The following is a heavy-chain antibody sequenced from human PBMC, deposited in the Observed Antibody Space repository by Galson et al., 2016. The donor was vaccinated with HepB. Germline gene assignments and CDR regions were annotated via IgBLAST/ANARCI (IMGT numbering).Heavy chain of an antibody. D-gene: IGHD1-26*01. J-gene: IGHJ5*02. CDR2: IFYSGTT. CDR3: AREVVWSDFNWFDP. CDR1: GGSISTYY. Sequence: ETLSLTCTVSGGSISTYYWSWIRQPPGKGLEWSGYIFYSGTTNYNPSFNSRVTISVDTSKNQFSLKLSSVTAADPSVYYCAREVVWSDFNWFDPWGQGALVTVSS. V-gene: IGHV4-59*01.